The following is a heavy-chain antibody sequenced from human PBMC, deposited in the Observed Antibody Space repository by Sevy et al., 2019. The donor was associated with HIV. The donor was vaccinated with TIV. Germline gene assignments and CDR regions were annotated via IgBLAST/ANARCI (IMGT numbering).Heavy chain of an antibody. CDR2: ISWNSGSI. CDR3: AKEMTTATSYYGAFDI. CDR1: GFTFDDYA. J-gene: IGHJ3*02. V-gene: IGHV3-9*01. Sequence: SLRLSCAASGFTFDDYAMHWVQQAPGKALEWVSGISWNSGSIGYADSVKGRFTISRDNAKNSLYLQMNSLRAEDTALYYCAKEMTTATSYYGAFDIWGQGTMVTVSS. D-gene: IGHD1-26*01.